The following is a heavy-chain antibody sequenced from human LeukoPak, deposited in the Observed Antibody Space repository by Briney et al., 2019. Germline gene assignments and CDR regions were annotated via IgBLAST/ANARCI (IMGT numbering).Heavy chain of an antibody. J-gene: IGHJ4*02. V-gene: IGHV1-24*01. CDR3: ARQGGSYADDY. CDR2: FDPEDGET. D-gene: IGHD1-26*01. CDR1: GYTLTELS. Sequence: ASVKVSCKVSGYTLTELSMRWVRQAPGKGLEWMGGFDPEDGETIYAQKFQGRVTITADKSTSTAYMELSSLRSEDTAVYYCARQGGSYADDYWGQGTLVTVSS.